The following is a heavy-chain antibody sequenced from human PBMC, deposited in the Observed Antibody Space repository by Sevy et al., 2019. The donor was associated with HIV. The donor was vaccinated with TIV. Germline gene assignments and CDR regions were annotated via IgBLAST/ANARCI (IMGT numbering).Heavy chain of an antibody. Sequence: GGSLRLSCAASGFTFTNAWMSWVRQAPGKGLEWVGLCKSKTEAATRDFAAPVKGRFAISRDDSKNTLYLQMDSLKTEDTGVYYCTAGVGASDFDYWGQGILVTVSS. D-gene: IGHD1-26*01. CDR1: GFTFTNAW. V-gene: IGHV3-15*01. J-gene: IGHJ4*02. CDR3: TAGVGASDFDY. CDR2: CKSKTEAATR.